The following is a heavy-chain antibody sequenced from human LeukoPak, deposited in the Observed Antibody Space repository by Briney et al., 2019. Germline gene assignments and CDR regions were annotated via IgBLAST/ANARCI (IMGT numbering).Heavy chain of an antibody. Sequence: GGSLRLSCAASGFTFGDYSMHWVRQTPGKGLEWVALLVYDGLYKYYTDSVKGRFTISRDDSTNTLYLQLTSLRVEDTAVYYCAKDLISMVRGSPMDVWGRGTTVTVS. V-gene: IGHV3-30*02. CDR2: LVYDGLYK. J-gene: IGHJ6*02. D-gene: IGHD3-10*01. CDR3: AKDLISMVRGSPMDV. CDR1: GFTFGDYS.